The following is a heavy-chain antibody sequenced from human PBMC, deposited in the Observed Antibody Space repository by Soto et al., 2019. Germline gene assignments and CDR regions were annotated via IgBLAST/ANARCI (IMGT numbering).Heavy chain of an antibody. CDR1: GGSISSGDYY. CDR3: ARGAGYSGYDWGFDY. Sequence: SETLCLTCTVSGGSISSGDYYWSWIRQPPGKGLEWIGYIYYSGSTYYNPSLKSRVTISVDTSKNQFSLKLSSVTAADTAVYYCARGAGYSGYDWGFDYWGQGTLVTVSS. V-gene: IGHV4-30-4*01. J-gene: IGHJ4*02. D-gene: IGHD5-12*01. CDR2: IYYSGST.